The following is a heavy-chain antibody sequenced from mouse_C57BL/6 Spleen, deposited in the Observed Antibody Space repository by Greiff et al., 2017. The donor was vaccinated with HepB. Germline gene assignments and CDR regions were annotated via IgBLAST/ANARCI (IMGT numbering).Heavy chain of an antibody. J-gene: IGHJ2*01. CDR3: ARRDYGSSPYYFDY. D-gene: IGHD1-1*01. CDR1: GYAFSSYW. CDR2: IYPGDGDT. Sequence: QVQLQQSGAELVKPGASVKISCKASGYAFSSYWMNWVKQRPGKGLEWIGQIYPGDGDTNYNGKFKGKATLTADKSSSTAYMQLSSLTSEDSAVYFCARRDYGSSPYYFDYWGQGTTLTVSS. V-gene: IGHV1-80*01.